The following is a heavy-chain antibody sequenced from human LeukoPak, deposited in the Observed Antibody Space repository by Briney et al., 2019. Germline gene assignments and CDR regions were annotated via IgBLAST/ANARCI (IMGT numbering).Heavy chain of an antibody. Sequence: GGSLRLSCAASGFTFSSYSMNWVRQAPGKGLEWVSSISSSIRYIYYAGSVKGRFSISRDNAKNSLYLQMNSLRAEDTAVYYCARGGSSILDYWGQGTLVTVSS. CDR2: ISSSIRYI. V-gene: IGHV3-21*01. J-gene: IGHJ4*02. CDR3: ARGGSSILDY. D-gene: IGHD1-26*01. CDR1: GFTFSSYS.